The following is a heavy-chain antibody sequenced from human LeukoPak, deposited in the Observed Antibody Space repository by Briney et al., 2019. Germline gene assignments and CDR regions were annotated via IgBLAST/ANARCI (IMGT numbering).Heavy chain of an antibody. D-gene: IGHD1-1*01. V-gene: IGHV4-34*01. J-gene: IGHJ4*02. CDR3: ARGAGTTQGGTFDY. Sequence: PSETLSLTCAVYGGSFSGYYWSWIRQPPGKGLEWIGEINHSGSTNYNPSLKSRVTISVDTSKNQFSLKLGSVTAADTAVYYCARGAGTTQGGTFDYWGQGTLVTVSS. CDR2: INHSGST. CDR1: GGSFSGYY.